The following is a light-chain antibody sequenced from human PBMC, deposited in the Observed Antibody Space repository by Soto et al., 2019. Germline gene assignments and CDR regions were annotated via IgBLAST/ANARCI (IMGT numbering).Light chain of an antibody. Sequence: QSVLTQPASVSGSPGQSITISCTGTSIDIGGCNYVSWYQQHPGKAPKPVIYEVSNRPSGVSNRFSGSKSGNTASLTISGLQAEDEADYYCSSYTTSSTLVFGAGTKVTVL. CDR3: SSYTTSSTLV. CDR1: SIDIGGCNY. CDR2: EVS. J-gene: IGLJ1*01. V-gene: IGLV2-14*01.